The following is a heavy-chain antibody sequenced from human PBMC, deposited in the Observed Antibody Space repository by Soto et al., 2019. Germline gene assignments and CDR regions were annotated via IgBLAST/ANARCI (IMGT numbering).Heavy chain of an antibody. CDR3: AKDGRVFFPTMIVVVTSVASVDY. CDR1: GFTFSSYA. V-gene: IGHV3-23*01. D-gene: IGHD3-22*01. Sequence: GGSLRLSCAASGFTFSSYAMHWVRQAPGKGLEWVSAISGSGGSTYYADSVKGRFTISRDNSKNTLYLQMNSLRAEDTAVYYCAKDGRVFFPTMIVVVTSVASVDYWGQGTLVTVSS. J-gene: IGHJ4*02. CDR2: ISGSGGST.